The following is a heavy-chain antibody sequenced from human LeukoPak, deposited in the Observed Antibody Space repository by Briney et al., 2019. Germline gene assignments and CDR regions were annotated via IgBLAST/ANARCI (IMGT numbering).Heavy chain of an antibody. Sequence: GGSLRLSCAASGFTVSSNYMSWVRQAPGKGLEWVSVIYSGGSTYYADSVKGRFTISRDNSKNTLYLQMNSLRAEDTAVYYCARVLSGWYVLDYWGQGTLVTVSS. J-gene: IGHJ4*02. CDR1: GFTVSSNY. D-gene: IGHD6-19*01. CDR3: ARVLSGWYVLDY. V-gene: IGHV3-53*01. CDR2: IYSGGST.